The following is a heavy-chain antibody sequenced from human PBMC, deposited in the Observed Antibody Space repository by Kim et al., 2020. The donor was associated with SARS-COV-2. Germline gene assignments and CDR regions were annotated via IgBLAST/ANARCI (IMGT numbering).Heavy chain of an antibody. CDR2: IKPSSGK. J-gene: IGHJ4*02. CDR3: WRGYRGNDYFGNY. Sequence: ASVKVSCKTSGYSFTSYYMHWVRQAPGQGLEWMGVIKPSSGKIYTQNLHGRVTMTSDTSTRTFYMELSSLTSEDTAVYYCWRGYRGNDYFGNYWGQGTAVTASP. V-gene: IGHV1-46*01. CDR1: GYSFTSYY. D-gene: IGHD5-12*01.